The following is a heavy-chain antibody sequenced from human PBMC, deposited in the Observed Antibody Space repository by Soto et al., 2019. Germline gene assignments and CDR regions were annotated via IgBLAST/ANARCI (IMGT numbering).Heavy chain of an antibody. V-gene: IGHV3-48*01. J-gene: IGHJ6*03. Sequence: GGSLRLSCTASGFTFSSYSMNWVRQAPGKGLEWVPCISSSFNTIYYADSVQGRFTISRDDAKNSLYLQMNSLRAEDTAVYYCVRDGYCSGSDCYYYYYMDVWGKGTTVTVSS. CDR2: ISSSFNTI. CDR1: GFTFSSYS. CDR3: VRDGYCSGSDCYYYYYMDV. D-gene: IGHD2-15*01.